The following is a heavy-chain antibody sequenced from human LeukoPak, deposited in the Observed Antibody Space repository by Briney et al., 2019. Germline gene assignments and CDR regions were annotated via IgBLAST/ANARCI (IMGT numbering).Heavy chain of an antibody. Sequence: GESLKISCEGSGYSFTSYWINWVRQMPGKGLEWIGRIDPSNSNTDYSPSFQGHVTISADKSISTAYLQWSSLKASDTAIYFCARCYYNSNFDYWGQGTLVTVFS. CDR2: IDPSNSNT. CDR3: ARCYYNSNFDY. D-gene: IGHD1-26*01. CDR1: GYSFTSYW. J-gene: IGHJ4*02. V-gene: IGHV5-10-1*01.